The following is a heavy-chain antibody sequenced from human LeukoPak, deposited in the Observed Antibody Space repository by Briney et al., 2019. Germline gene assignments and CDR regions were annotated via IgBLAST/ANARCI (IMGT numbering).Heavy chain of an antibody. J-gene: IGHJ4*02. CDR3: ARGGRPGIAAAGIDY. CDR1: GGSISSGGYY. D-gene: IGHD6-13*01. CDR2: IYYSGNT. V-gene: IGHV4-31*03. Sequence: SETLSLTCTVSGGSISSGGYYWSWIRQHPGKGLEWIGYIYYSGNTYYNPSLKSRVTISVDTSKNQFSLKLSSVTAADTAVYYCARGGRPGIAAAGIDYWGQGTLVTVSS.